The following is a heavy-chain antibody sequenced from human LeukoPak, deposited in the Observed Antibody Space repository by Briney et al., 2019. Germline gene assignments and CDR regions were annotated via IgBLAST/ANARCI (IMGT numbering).Heavy chain of an antibody. CDR3: SRGGYSHAFDI. CDR1: GFTFSGFY. V-gene: IGHV3-74*01. Sequence: GGSLRLSCVASGFTFSGFYIHWVRQAPGKGLVWVSHINWDGSVTTYADSVRGRLTISRDNAKNTLYLQMDSLRAEDTAVYYCSRGGYSHAFDIWGQGTVVTVSS. D-gene: IGHD2-15*01. J-gene: IGHJ3*02. CDR2: INWDGSVT.